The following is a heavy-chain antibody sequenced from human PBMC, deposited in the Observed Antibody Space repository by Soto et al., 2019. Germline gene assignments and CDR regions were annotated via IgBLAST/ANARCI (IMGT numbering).Heavy chain of an antibody. D-gene: IGHD3-10*01. Sequence: EVQLVQSGAEVKKPGESLKISCKGSGYSFTSYWIGWVRQMPGKGLEWMGIIYPGDSDTSYSPSFRGQVTISADKSICTAYLQWSSLKASDTAMYYCARPGGSGKNYSGVDVWGPGTTVTVSS. CDR3: ARPGGSGKNYSGVDV. V-gene: IGHV5-51*03. CDR1: GYSFTSYW. CDR2: IYPGDSDT. J-gene: IGHJ6*02.